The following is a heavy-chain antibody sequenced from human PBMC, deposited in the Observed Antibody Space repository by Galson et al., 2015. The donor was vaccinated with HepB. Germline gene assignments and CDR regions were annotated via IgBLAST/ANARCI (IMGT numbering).Heavy chain of an antibody. D-gene: IGHD1-7*01. CDR3: AGRNFPTAFDV. CDR2: IGGTGRST. V-gene: IGHV3-23*01. Sequence: SLRLSCAASGFSFSDFAMNWVRQGPGQRLEWVSHIGGTGRSTFYTDSVKGRFTNSRDNSKNTLFLQMNSLRAEDTAVYYCAGRNFPTAFDVWGQGTVVTVSS. J-gene: IGHJ3*01. CDR1: GFSFSDFA.